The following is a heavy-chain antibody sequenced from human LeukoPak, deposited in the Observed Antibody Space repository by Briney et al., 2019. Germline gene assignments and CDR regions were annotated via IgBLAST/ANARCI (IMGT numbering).Heavy chain of an antibody. CDR3: ARGPFYCSSTSCYRGEFDY. D-gene: IGHD2-2*02. Sequence: GGSLRLSCAASGFTFSGYDMHWVRQATGKGLEWASAIGTAGDTYYPGSVRGRFTISRENAKNSLYLQMNSLRAGNTAVYYCARGPFYCSSTSCYRGEFDYWGQGALVTVSS. J-gene: IGHJ4*02. CDR1: GFTFSGYD. CDR2: IGTAGDT. V-gene: IGHV3-13*01.